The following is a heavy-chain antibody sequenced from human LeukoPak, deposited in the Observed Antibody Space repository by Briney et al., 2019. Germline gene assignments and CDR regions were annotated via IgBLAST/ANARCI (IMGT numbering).Heavy chain of an antibody. CDR2: IYHSGST. CDR1: GGSFSGYF. V-gene: IGHV4-34*01. Sequence: SETLSLTCAVYGGSFSGYFWSWIRQPPGKGLEWIGEIYHSGSTDYNPSLKSRVTISVDTSKSQFSLKLTSLTAADTAVYYCASRRGYSYLVWGQGTLVTVSS. J-gene: IGHJ4*02. D-gene: IGHD5-18*01. CDR3: ASRRGYSYLV.